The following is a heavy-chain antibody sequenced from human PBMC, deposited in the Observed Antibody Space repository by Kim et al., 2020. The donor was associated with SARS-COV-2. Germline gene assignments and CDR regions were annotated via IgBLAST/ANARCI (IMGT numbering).Heavy chain of an antibody. CDR1: GGSISSGGYY. J-gene: IGHJ4*02. Sequence: SETLSLTCTVSGGSISSGGYYWSWIRQHPGKGLEWIGYIYYSGSTYYNPSLKSRVTISVDTSKNQFSLKLSSVTAADTAVYYCAREKGGYSGLFDYWGQGTLVTVSS. CDR2: IYYSGST. D-gene: IGHD5-12*01. CDR3: AREKGGYSGLFDY. V-gene: IGHV4-31*03.